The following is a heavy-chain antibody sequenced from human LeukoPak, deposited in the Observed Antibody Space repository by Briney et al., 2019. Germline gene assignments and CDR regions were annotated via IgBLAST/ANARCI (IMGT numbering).Heavy chain of an antibody. V-gene: IGHV4-39*07. CDR2: IYYSGST. D-gene: IGHD3-22*01. Sequence: SETLSLTCIVSGGSISSSSYYWGWIRQPPGKGLEWIGSIYYSGSTYYNPSLKSRVTISVDTSKNQFSLKLSSVTAADTAVYYCARESRGVYYYDSSGYYAQDYWGQGTLVTVSS. CDR1: GGSISSSSYY. J-gene: IGHJ4*02. CDR3: ARESRGVYYYDSSGYYAQDY.